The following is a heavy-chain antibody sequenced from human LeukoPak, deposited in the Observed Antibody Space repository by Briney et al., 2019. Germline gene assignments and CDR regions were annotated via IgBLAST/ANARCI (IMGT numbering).Heavy chain of an antibody. CDR1: GGSISTYY. CDR2: IYTSGST. V-gene: IGHV4-4*07. J-gene: IGHJ5*02. D-gene: IGHD3-9*01. Sequence: PSETLSLTCTVSGGSISTYYWSWVRQPAGKGLEWIGRIYTSGSTNYNPSLKSRVTMSVDTSKNQFSLKLTSVTAADTAVYYCARDCHDILTGCFDHWGQGTLVTVSS. CDR3: ARDCHDILTGCFDH.